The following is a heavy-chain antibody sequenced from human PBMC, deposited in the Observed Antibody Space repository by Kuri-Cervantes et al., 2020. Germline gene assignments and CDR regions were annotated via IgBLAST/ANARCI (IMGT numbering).Heavy chain of an antibody. CDR3: ARGDGDYGDYFVDY. Sequence: SETLSLTCTVSGGSISSYYWIWIRQPPGKGLVWIGYIYYSGSTNYNPSLKSRVTISVDTSKNQFSLKLSSVTAADTAVYYCARGDGDYGDYFVDYWGQGTLVTVSS. D-gene: IGHD4-17*01. J-gene: IGHJ4*02. CDR1: GGSISSYY. V-gene: IGHV4-59*01. CDR2: IYYSGST.